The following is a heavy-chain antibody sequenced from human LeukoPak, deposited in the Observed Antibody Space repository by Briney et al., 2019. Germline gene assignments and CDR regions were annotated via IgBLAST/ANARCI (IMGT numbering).Heavy chain of an antibody. CDR1: GFTFSSYA. CDR2: ISGSGGST. CDR3: AREPPLEWLLSPYGMDV. J-gene: IGHJ6*02. D-gene: IGHD3-3*01. Sequence: GGSLRLSCAASGFTFSSYAMSWVRQAPGKGLEWVSAISGSGGSTYYADSVKGRFTISRDNSKNTLYLQMNSLRAEDTAVYYCAREPPLEWLLSPYGMDVWGQGTTVTVSS. V-gene: IGHV3-23*01.